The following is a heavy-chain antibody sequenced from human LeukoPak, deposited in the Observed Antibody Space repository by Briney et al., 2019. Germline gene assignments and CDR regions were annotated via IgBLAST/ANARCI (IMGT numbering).Heavy chain of an antibody. CDR2: IISSSSYI. V-gene: IGHV3-21*01. J-gene: IGHJ4*02. D-gene: IGHD2-2*01. Sequence: PGGSLRPSCPPSAFTFSSYSMNWVRQAPGKGLEWVSSIISSSSYIYYADSGKGRFTISRDNAKNSLYLQMNSLRAEDTAVYYCAGRCSSTSCYDIEFDYWGQGTLVTVSS. CDR3: AGRCSSTSCYDIEFDY. CDR1: AFTFSSYS.